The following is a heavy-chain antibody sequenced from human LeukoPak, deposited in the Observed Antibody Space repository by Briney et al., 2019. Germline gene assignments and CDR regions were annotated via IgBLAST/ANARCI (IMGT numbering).Heavy chain of an antibody. CDR2: IYHSGST. V-gene: IGHV4-4*02. CDR3: ARAVAAAGTYYFDY. J-gene: IGHJ4*02. CDR1: GGSISSSNW. D-gene: IGHD6-13*01. Sequence: TLSLTCAVSGGSISSSNWWSWVRQPPGKGLEWIGEIYHSGSTYYNPSLKSRVTISVDTSKNQFSLKLSSVTAADTAVYYCARAVAAAGTYYFDYWGQGTLVTVSS.